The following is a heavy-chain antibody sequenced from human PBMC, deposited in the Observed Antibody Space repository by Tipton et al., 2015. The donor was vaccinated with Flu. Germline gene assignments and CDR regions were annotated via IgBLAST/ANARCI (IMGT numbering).Heavy chain of an antibody. CDR2: TNHSGST. CDR3: ARAPSGGSSIAARPNWFDP. CDR1: GGSFSGYY. V-gene: IGHV4-34*01. D-gene: IGHD6-6*01. J-gene: IGHJ5*02. Sequence: TLSLTCAVYGGSFSGYYWSWIRQPPGKGLEWIGETNHSGSTNYNPSLKSRVTIPVDTSKNQFSLKLSSVTAADTAVYYCARAPSGGSSIAARPNWFDPWGQGTLVTVSS.